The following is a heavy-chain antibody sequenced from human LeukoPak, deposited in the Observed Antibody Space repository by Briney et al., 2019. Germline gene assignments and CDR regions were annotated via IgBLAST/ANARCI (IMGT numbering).Heavy chain of an antibody. CDR3: ASEAAAAGL. Sequence: ASVKVSCKASGYTFTNYYIHRVRQTPGQAREWMGIINPSGGSTSYAQKFQGRVTMTRDTSTSTVYMELSSLRSEDTAVYYCASEAAAAGLWGQGTLVTVSS. J-gene: IGHJ4*02. V-gene: IGHV1-46*03. D-gene: IGHD6-13*01. CDR1: GYTFTNYY. CDR2: INPSGGST.